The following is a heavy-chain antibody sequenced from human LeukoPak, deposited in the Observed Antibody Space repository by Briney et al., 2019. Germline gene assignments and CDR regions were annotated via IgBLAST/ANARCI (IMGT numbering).Heavy chain of an antibody. CDR3: ARGVDYHYYYYMDF. Sequence: PGGSLRLSCAASGFTFSNYWLTWVRQAPGKGLEWVANIKQGGSEKHYVDSVKGRFTISRDNAKRSLYLQMNSLRAEDTAVFYCARGVDYHYYYYMDFWGKGTTVTVSS. CDR2: IKQGGSEK. V-gene: IGHV3-7*01. CDR1: GFTFSNYW. J-gene: IGHJ6*03.